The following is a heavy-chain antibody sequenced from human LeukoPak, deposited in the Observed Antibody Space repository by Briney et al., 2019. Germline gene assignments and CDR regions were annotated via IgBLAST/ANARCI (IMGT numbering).Heavy chain of an antibody. J-gene: IGHJ4*02. Sequence: HPRGCLRLPCAPPAPTLSNHWTTRAPPAPATRMEWVSIIEKDGSELFCVDSVTGRFTISRDNAKNSLYLQMNSLTAEYTAVYYCAAGAGWLIDWWGQGTLVTVSS. CDR3: AAGAGWLIDW. CDR2: IEKDGSEL. CDR1: APTLSNHW. D-gene: IGHD6-19*01. V-gene: IGHV3-7*01.